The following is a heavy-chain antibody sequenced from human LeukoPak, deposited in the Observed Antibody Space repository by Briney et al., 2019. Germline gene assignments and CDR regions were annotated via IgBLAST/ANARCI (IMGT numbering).Heavy chain of an antibody. CDR3: ARCTPDYYDSSGYGYGAFDI. CDR1: GGSISSSSYY. J-gene: IGHJ3*02. CDR2: IYYSGST. D-gene: IGHD3-22*01. V-gene: IGHV4-61*01. Sequence: SETLSLTCTVSGGSISSSSYYWSWIRQPPGKGLEWIGYIYYSGSTNYNPSLKSRVTISVDTSKNQFSLKLSSVTAADTAVYYCARCTPDYYDSSGYGYGAFDIWGQGTMVTVSS.